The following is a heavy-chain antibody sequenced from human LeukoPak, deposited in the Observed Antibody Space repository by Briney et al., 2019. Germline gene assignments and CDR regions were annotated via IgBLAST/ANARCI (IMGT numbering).Heavy chain of an antibody. J-gene: IGHJ4*02. CDR3: ARHRLTKAVPGPRKDFDY. V-gene: IGHV3-7*05. CDR1: GFIFSDYW. Sequence: GGSLRLSCAASGFIFSDYWMTWGRQAPGKGLEWVANINQDGSEIYYVDSVEGRFSISRDNAKKSLYLQMNSLRAEDTAMYYCARHRLTKAVPGPRKDFDYWGQGTLVTVSS. D-gene: IGHD6-19*01. CDR2: INQDGSEI.